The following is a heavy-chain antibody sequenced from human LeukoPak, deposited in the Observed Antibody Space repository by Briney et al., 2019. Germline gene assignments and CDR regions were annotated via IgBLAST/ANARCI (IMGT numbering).Heavy chain of an antibody. CDR2: ISSSGSTI. CDR3: ARQSYYYDSSGHYVYYFDY. D-gene: IGHD3-22*01. CDR1: GFTFSDYY. V-gene: IGHV3-11*01. J-gene: IGHJ4*02. Sequence: GGSLRLSCAASGFTFSDYYMSWIRQAPGKGLEWVSYISSSGSTIYYADSVKGRFTISRHNAKNSLYLQMNSLRAEDTAVYYCARQSYYYDSSGHYVYYFDYWGQGTLVTVSS.